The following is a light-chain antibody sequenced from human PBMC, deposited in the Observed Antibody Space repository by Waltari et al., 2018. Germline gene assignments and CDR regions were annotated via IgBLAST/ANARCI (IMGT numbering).Light chain of an antibody. CDR1: SSDVGTYTH. J-gene: IGLJ3*02. CDR2: EVT. Sequence: QSALPQPASVSGSPGQPITISCSGSSSDVGTYTHVPWYQQHPGEAPKLRIYEVTLRPSGVSDRFSGSKSGNTASLTISGLQAEDEAYYYCCSYAGGGTWVFGGGTKLTVL. V-gene: IGLV2-23*02. CDR3: CSYAGGGTWV.